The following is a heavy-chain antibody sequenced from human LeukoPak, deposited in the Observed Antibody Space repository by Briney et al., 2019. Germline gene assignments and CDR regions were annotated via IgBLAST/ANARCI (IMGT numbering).Heavy chain of an antibody. CDR2: INHGRST. J-gene: IGHJ4*02. CDR1: GGSFSGYY. V-gene: IGHV4-34*01. D-gene: IGHD3-3*02. CDR3: ARGQFWSGYSI. Sequence: SETLSLTCAVSGGSFSGYYWSWIRQPPGKGLEWIGEINHGRSTNYNPSLKSRVTMSVDTSKNQFSLKLNSVTAADTAIYYCARGQFWSGYSIWGQGTLVTVSS.